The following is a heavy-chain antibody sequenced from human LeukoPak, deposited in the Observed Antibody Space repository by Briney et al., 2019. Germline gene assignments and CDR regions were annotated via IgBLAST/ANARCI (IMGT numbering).Heavy chain of an antibody. Sequence: GGSLRLSCAATGFTFNNYWMTLVRQAPGKGLEWVANINPYGSGKDYVDSVKGRFTISRENAKSSLYLQINSLRAEDTAVYYCARHENWNFPYWGQGTLVTVSS. CDR1: GFTFNNYW. CDR2: INPYGSGK. V-gene: IGHV3-7*01. D-gene: IGHD1-7*01. J-gene: IGHJ4*02. CDR3: ARHENWNFPY.